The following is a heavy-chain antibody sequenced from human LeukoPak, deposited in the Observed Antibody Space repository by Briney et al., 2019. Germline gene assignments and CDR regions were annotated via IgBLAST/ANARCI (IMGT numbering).Heavy chain of an antibody. CDR3: AREQQLARGWFDP. Sequence: PSQTLSLTCTVSGGSISSGSYYWSWIRQPAGKGLEWIGRIYTSGSTNYNPSLKSRVTISVDTSKNQFSLKLSSVTAADTAVYYCAREQQLARGWFDPWGQGTLVTVSS. D-gene: IGHD6-13*01. V-gene: IGHV4-61*02. CDR2: IYTSGST. J-gene: IGHJ5*02. CDR1: GGSISSGSYY.